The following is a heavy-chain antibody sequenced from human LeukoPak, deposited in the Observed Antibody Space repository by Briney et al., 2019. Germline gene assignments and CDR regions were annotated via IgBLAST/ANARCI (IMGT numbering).Heavy chain of an antibody. D-gene: IGHD3-22*01. CDR2: INHSGST. CDR3: ARGMRYYDSSGYNY. CDR1: GGSFSGYY. J-gene: IGHJ4*02. V-gene: IGHV4-34*01. Sequence: SETLSLTCAVYGGSFSGYYWSWIRQPPGKGLERIGEINHSGSTNYNPSLKSRVTISVDTSKNQFSLKLSSVTAADTAVYYCARGMRYYDSSGYNYWGQGTLVTVSS.